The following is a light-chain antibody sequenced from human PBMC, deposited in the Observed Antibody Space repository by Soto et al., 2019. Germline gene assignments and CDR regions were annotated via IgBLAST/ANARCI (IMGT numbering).Light chain of an antibody. CDR3: CSYAGTYTVL. CDR1: SSDVGGYNY. CDR2: DVS. V-gene: IGLV2-11*01. J-gene: IGLJ1*01. Sequence: QSVLSQPRSVSGSPGQSVTISCTGTSSDVGGYNYVSWYQQHPGKAPKLMIYDVSKRPSGVPDRFSGSKSGNTASLTISGLQAEDEAEYYCCSYAGTYTVLFGTGTNVTVL.